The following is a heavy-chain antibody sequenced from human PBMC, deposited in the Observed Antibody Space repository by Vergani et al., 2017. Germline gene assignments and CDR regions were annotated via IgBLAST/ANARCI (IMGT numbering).Heavy chain of an antibody. J-gene: IGHJ4*02. CDR3: AKDGDDYGDYGRRLDY. CDR1: GFTFSSYS. D-gene: IGHD4-17*01. V-gene: IGHV3-23*04. Sequence: EVQLVESGGGLVKRGGSLRLSCAASGFTFSSYSMNWVRQAPGKGLEWVSVITGSGGTTYYADSVKGRFTISRDNSKNTLYLQMNSLRAEDTAVYYCAKDGDDYGDYGRRLDYWGQGTLVTVSS. CDR2: ITGSGGTT.